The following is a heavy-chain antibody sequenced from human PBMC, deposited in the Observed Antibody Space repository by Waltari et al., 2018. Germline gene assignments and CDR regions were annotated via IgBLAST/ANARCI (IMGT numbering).Heavy chain of an antibody. CDR2: INPSGGST. CDR1: GYTFTSYY. D-gene: IGHD3-10*01. Sequence: QVQLVQSGAEVKKPGASVKVSCKASGYTFTSYYMHWVRQAPGQGLEWMGIINPSGGSTGDAQKVQGRVTMTRDTSTSTVYMERSSLRSEETAVYYCAGDYGCGWFGELSNRGMDVWGQGTTVTVAS. V-gene: IGHV1-46*01. J-gene: IGHJ6*02. CDR3: AGDYGCGWFGELSNRGMDV.